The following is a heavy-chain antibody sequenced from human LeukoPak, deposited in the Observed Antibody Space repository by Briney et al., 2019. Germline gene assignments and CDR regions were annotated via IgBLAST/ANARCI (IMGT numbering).Heavy chain of an antibody. V-gene: IGHV4-4*07. CDR1: GGFISSYY. J-gene: IGHJ5*02. Sequence: PSETLSLTCTVSGGFISSYYWSWIRQPAGKGLEWIGRIYTSGSTNYNPSLKSRVTMSVDTSKNQSSLKLNSVTAADTAVYYCARGIRLGYGSGRDRFDPWGQGTLVTVSS. CDR3: ARGIRLGYGSGRDRFDP. CDR2: IYTSGST. D-gene: IGHD3-10*01.